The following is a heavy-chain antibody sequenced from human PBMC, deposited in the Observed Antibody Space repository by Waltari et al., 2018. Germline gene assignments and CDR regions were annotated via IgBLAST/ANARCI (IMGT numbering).Heavy chain of an antibody. CDR2: IYHSGST. V-gene: IGHV4-38-2*02. CDR1: GYSISSGSY. J-gene: IGHJ5*02. D-gene: IGHD1-26*01. CDR3: VRGGGSYYYFDP. Sequence: QVQLQESGPGLVKPSETLSLTCTVSGYSISSGSYWSWIRQPPGKGLEWIGSIYHSGSTYYNPSLKSRVTISVDTSKNQFSLKLISVTPEDTAVYYCVRGGGSYYYFDPWGQGTLVIVSS.